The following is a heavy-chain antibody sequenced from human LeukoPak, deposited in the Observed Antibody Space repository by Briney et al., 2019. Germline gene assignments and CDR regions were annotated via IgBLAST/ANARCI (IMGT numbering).Heavy chain of an antibody. J-gene: IGHJ4*02. CDR2: INSDGSST. D-gene: IGHD3-10*01. CDR3: ARSHYGSGNCFDY. V-gene: IGHV3-74*01. CDR1: GFTFSSYW. Sequence: GGSLRLSCAASGFTFSSYWMHWVRQAPGKGLAWVSRINSDGSSTSYADSVKGRFTISRDNAKNTLYLQMNSLRAEDTAVYYCARSHYGSGNCFDYWGQGTLVTVSS.